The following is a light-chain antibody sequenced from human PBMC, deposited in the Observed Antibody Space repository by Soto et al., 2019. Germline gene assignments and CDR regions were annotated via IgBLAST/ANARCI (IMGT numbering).Light chain of an antibody. CDR3: QQTFSSPYT. CDR2: AAS. CDR1: QSIRSY. V-gene: IGKV1-39*01. Sequence: EIQMTQSPPSLSASPGDTITITCRTSQSIRSYLNWYQEKLGTAPRLLIYAASTLQDGVPSRFTGSGSGTDFTLTISSLRPDDVATYFCQQTFSSPYTFGQGTKLEI. J-gene: IGKJ2*01.